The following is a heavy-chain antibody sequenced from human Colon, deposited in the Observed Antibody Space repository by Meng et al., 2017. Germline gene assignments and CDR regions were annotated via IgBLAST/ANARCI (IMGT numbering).Heavy chain of an antibody. CDR2: IIPIFGTA. CDR3: ARDSSGWSSVYYYGMDV. CDR1: GGTFSSYA. J-gene: IGHJ6*02. V-gene: IGHV1-69*13. Sequence: SVKVSCKASGGTFSSYAISWVRQAPGQGLEWMGGIIPIFGTANYAQKFQGRVTITADESTSTAYMELSSLRSEDTAVYYCARDSSGWSSVYYYGMDVWGQGTTVT. D-gene: IGHD6-19*01.